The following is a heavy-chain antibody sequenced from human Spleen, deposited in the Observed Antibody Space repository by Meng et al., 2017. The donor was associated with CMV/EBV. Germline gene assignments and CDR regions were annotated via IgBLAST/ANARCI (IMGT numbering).Heavy chain of an antibody. Sequence: GGTLRLSCAASGFTFSQYEMNWVRQGAGKGLEYVSSISINGGSTYYADSVKGRFTVSRDNSKNMLYLQMGSLRAEDMAVYYCARYYFDSMTYYIDYWGQGTLVTVSS. J-gene: IGHJ4*02. CDR2: ISINGGST. V-gene: IGHV3-64*02. CDR1: GFTFSQYE. CDR3: ARYYFDSMTYYIDY. D-gene: IGHD3-10*01.